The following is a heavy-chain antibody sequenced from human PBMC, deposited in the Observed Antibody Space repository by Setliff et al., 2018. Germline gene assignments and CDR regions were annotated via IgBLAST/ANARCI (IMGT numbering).Heavy chain of an antibody. D-gene: IGHD3-9*01. CDR3: ARANSYETLKYKNDYYMYD. CDR2: INTYTGNP. J-gene: IGHJ6*03. Sequence: ASVKVSCKASGYTFTSYAMSWVRQAPGQGLEWMGWINTYTGNPSYAQNLPGRVAMTTDTSMSTAYLEMSSLRADDTAVYYCARANSYETLKYKNDYYMYDWGEGTKGTV. V-gene: IGHV1-18*01. CDR1: GYTFTSYA.